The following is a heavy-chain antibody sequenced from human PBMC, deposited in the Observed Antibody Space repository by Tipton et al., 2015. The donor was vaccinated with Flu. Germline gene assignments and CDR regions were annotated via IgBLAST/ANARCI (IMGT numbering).Heavy chain of an antibody. V-gene: IGHV4-61*02. CDR3: ARRSFSKTGTSKSGAFDV. D-gene: IGHD1-7*01. Sequence: TLSLTCTVSGASISSGNYFWSWIRQPAGKGLEWIGRIYTSGSTNYNPSLKSRVTISLDTSKNQFSLKLNSVTAADTVVYYCARRSFSKTGTSKSGAFDVWGQGTMVTVSS. CDR1: GASISSGNYF. CDR2: IYTSGST. J-gene: IGHJ3*01.